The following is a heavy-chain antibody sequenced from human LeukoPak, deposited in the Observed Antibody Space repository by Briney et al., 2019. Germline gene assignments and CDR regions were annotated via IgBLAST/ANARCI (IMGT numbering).Heavy chain of an antibody. Sequence: GGSLRLSCAASGFTFSSHGMHWVRQAPGKGLEWVAIIWYDGSNKYYVDSVKGRFTISRDNSKNTLYLQMNSLRAEDTALYYCARGGGDHWRSVYYFDYWGQGTLVTVSS. D-gene: IGHD2-21*02. CDR3: ARGGGDHWRSVYYFDY. J-gene: IGHJ4*02. V-gene: IGHV3-33*01. CDR2: IWYDGSNK. CDR1: GFTFSSHG.